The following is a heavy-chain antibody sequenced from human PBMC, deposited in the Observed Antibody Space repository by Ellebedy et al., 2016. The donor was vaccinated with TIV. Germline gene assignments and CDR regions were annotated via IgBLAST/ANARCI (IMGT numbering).Heavy chain of an antibody. CDR3: ARAYNSGWHNFDY. D-gene: IGHD6-19*01. CDR2: ISSDGGRK. J-gene: IGHJ4*02. Sequence: PGGSLRLSCAASGFTFSAYPMHWVRQAPGKGLEWVAIISSDGGRKYYADAVKGRFTISRDNSKNTLYLQVNSLRAEDTAVYYCARAYNSGWHNFDYWGQGTLVTVSS. CDR1: GFTFSAYP. V-gene: IGHV3-30-3*01.